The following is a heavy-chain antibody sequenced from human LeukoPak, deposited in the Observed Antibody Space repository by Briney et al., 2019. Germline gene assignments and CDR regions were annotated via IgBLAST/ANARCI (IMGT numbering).Heavy chain of an antibody. V-gene: IGHV4-39*01. D-gene: IGHD4-23*01. CDR2: IYYSGST. J-gene: IGHJ4*02. CDR1: GGSVSSSEYY. Sequence: SETLSLTCTVSGGSVSSSEYYWGWIRQPPGKGLEWIGSIYYSGSTYYNPSLKSRVTISVDTSKNKLSLGLGSVTAADTAVYYCARHDLDYGDNLSFDTEFDYWGQGTLVTVSS. CDR3: ARHDLDYGDNLSFDTEFDY.